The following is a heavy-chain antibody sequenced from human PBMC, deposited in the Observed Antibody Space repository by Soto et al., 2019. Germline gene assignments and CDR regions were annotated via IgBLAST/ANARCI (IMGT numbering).Heavy chain of an antibody. D-gene: IGHD4-17*01. CDR1: GFTFSSYG. V-gene: IGHV3-30*18. CDR3: ANDPDYGDYEDYFDY. CDR2: ISFDGSNK. J-gene: IGHJ4*02. Sequence: QVQLVESGGGVVQPGRSLRLSCAASGFTFSSYGMHWVRQAPGKGLEWVAVISFDGSNKYYADSVQGRFTISRDNSKNTLYLQMNSLRAEDKAVYYYANDPDYGDYEDYFDYWGQGTLVPVSS.